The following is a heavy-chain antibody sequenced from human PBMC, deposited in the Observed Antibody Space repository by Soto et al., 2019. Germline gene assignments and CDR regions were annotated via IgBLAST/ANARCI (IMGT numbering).Heavy chain of an antibody. Sequence: SVKVSCKASGGTFSSYAISWVRQAPGQGLEWMGGIIPIFGTANYAQKFQGRVTITADESTSTAYMELSSLRSEDTAVYYCARGPDYYVPGRGGRFDYWGQGTLVTVSS. CDR2: IIPIFGTA. CDR3: ARGPDYYVPGRGGRFDY. V-gene: IGHV1-69*13. D-gene: IGHD3-10*01. CDR1: GGTFSSYA. J-gene: IGHJ4*02.